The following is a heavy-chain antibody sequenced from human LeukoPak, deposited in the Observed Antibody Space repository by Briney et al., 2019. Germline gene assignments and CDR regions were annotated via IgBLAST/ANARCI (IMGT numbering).Heavy chain of an antibody. CDR1: GFTITSYA. Sequence: PGGSLRLSCAASGFTITSYAMHWVRRAPGKGLEWVAVISYHGSSQYYGDSVKGRFTISRDTLKNTLYLQMFSLRPEDTAIYYCARAGPNDHRFDYWGQGTLVTVSS. D-gene: IGHD1-1*01. J-gene: IGHJ4*02. CDR3: ARAGPNDHRFDY. CDR2: ISYHGSSQ. V-gene: IGHV3-30-3*01.